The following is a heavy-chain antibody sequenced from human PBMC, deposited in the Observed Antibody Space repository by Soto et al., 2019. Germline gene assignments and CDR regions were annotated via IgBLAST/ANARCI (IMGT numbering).Heavy chain of an antibody. J-gene: IGHJ3*02. CDR3: AREPMEGYSDILTAPKVAFDI. D-gene: IGHD3-9*01. CDR1: GYTFTSYG. V-gene: IGHV1-18*01. CDR2: ISAYNGNT. Sequence: QVQLVQSGAEVKKPGASVKVSCKASGYTFTSYGISWVRQAPGQGLEWMGWISAYNGNTNYAQKLQGRVTMTTDTSTSTAYMELRSLRSDDTAVYYCAREPMEGYSDILTAPKVAFDIWGQGTMVTVSS.